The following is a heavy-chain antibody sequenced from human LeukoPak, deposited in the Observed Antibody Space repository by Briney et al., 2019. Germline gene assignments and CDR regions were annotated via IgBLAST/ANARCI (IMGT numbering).Heavy chain of an antibody. J-gene: IGHJ4*02. V-gene: IGHV3-15*01. CDR2: IKSTTVDGKP. D-gene: IGHD4-23*01. Sequence: GGSLRLSCAVSGLTFSNAWMSWVRQAPGKGLEWVGRIKSTTVDGKPEYAAPVKGRFTISRDDSKNTVYLQMNSLKTEDTAVYYCTTGPGNSGYWGQGTLVTVSS. CDR1: GLTFSNAW. CDR3: TTGPGNSGY.